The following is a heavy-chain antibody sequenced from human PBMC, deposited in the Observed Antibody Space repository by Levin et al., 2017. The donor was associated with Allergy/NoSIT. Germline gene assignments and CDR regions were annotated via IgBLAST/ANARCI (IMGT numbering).Heavy chain of an antibody. CDR1: GYSFTTYW. CDR2: IDPSDSYT. Sequence: KVSCKGSGYSFTTYWINWVRQMPGKGLEWLGRIDPSDSYTNYSPSFQGHVTISADKSISTAYLQWSSLKASDTAIYYCARHCSGGSCRTKDFDSGGQGTLVTVSS. V-gene: IGHV5-10-1*01. CDR3: ARHCSGGSCRTKDFDS. J-gene: IGHJ4*02. D-gene: IGHD2-15*01.